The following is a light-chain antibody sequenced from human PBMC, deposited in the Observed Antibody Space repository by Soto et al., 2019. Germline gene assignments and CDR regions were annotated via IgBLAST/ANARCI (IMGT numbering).Light chain of an antibody. CDR1: QSVSSN. CDR3: QQHDKWLFT. J-gene: IGKJ2*01. Sequence: EIVMTQSPATLSVSPGERATLSCRASQSVSSNLAWYQQKPGQAPRLLIYGASTRATGIPARLSGSGSGTEFTLTISSLQSEDFAVYYCQQHDKWLFTFGQGTKLDIK. V-gene: IGKV3-15*01. CDR2: GAS.